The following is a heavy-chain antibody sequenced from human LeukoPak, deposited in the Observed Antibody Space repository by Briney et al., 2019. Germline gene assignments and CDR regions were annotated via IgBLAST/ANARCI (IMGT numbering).Heavy chain of an antibody. Sequence: PGGSLRLSCATSGFTFSSYNMNWVRQAPGKGLEWVSSISRSSTYIYYADSVKGRFTISRDNAKNSLHLQMNSLRAEDTAVYYCVRGGAAGTNYYYYYYMDVWGKGTTVTVSS. D-gene: IGHD2-15*01. CDR1: GFTFSSYN. V-gene: IGHV3-21*01. J-gene: IGHJ6*03. CDR2: ISRSSTYI. CDR3: VRGGAAGTNYYYYYYMDV.